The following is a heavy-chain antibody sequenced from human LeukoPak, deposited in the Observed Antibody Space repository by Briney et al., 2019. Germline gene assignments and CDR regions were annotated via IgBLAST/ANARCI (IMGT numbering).Heavy chain of an antibody. Sequence: GGSLRLSCAASGFTFSTYGMSWVRQAPGKGLEWVSAISGRGESTNYADSVKGRFTISRDNSKNTLYLQMNSLRAGDTAVYYCSKDLRDSSGWQFTAFDIWGQGTMVTVSS. CDR3: SKDLRDSSGWQFTAFDI. V-gene: IGHV3-23*01. CDR1: GFTFSTYG. CDR2: ISGRGEST. D-gene: IGHD3-22*01. J-gene: IGHJ3*02.